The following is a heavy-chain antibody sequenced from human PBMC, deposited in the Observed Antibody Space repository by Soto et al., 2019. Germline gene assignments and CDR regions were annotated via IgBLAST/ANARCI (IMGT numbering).Heavy chain of an antibody. CDR2: IYYSGST. D-gene: IGHD6-13*01. CDR1: GGSISSYY. Sequence: SETLSPTCSVSGGSISSYYWSWIRQPPGKGLEWIGYIYYSGSTNYNPSLKSRVTISVDTSKNQFSLKLSSVTAADTAVYYCARERVAAAGKDYYYYGMDVWGQGTTVTVSS. J-gene: IGHJ6*02. V-gene: IGHV4-59*01. CDR3: ARERVAAAGKDYYYYGMDV.